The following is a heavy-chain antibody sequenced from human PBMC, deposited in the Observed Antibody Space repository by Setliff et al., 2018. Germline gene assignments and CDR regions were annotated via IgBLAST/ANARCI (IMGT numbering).Heavy chain of an antibody. V-gene: IGHV1-24*01. CDR1: GYTLTELS. Sequence: ASVKVSCKVSGYTLTELSMHWVRQAPGKGLEWMGGFDPEDGETIYAQKFQGRVTMTEDTSTDTAYMELSSLRSEDMAVYYCATGSGYYFIPVYWGQGTLVTVSS. D-gene: IGHD3-22*01. CDR3: ATGSGYYFIPVY. J-gene: IGHJ4*02. CDR2: FDPEDGET.